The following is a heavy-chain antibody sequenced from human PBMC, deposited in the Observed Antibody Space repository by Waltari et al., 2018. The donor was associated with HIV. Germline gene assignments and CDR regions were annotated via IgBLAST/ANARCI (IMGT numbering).Heavy chain of an antibody. CDR2: IKTKGGGGAT. D-gene: IGHD3-10*01. CDR3: TSEEDYGSGSHFDY. V-gene: IGHV3-15*01. J-gene: IGHJ4*02. CDR1: GFTLNRVW. Sequence: EVQLVESGGDLLKPGGCLRLSCAASGFTLNRVWIGWVRQAPGKGLEWVGRIKTKGGGGATDYAAAVKGRFTISRDDSKNTVYLQMNSLKIEDTAVYYCTSEEDYGSGSHFDYWGQGTLVTVSS.